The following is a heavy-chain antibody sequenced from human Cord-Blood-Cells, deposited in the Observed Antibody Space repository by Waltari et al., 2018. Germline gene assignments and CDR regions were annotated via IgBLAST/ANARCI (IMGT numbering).Heavy chain of an antibody. CDR1: GYTFTGYY. Sequence: QVQLVQSGAEVKKPGASVKVSCKASGYTFTGYYMHWVRQAPGQGLEWMGWINPNSGGKNYAQKFQGRVTMTRDTSISTAYMELSRLRSDDTAVYYCARGSRRWLQSDAFDIWGQGTMVTVSS. CDR2: INPNSGGK. J-gene: IGHJ3*02. D-gene: IGHD5-12*01. V-gene: IGHV1-2*02. CDR3: ARGSRRWLQSDAFDI.